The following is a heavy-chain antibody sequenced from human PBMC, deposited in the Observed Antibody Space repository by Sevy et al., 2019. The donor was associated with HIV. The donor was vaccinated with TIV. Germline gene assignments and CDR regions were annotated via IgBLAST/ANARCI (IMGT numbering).Heavy chain of an antibody. CDR2: LSSSSSYI. CDR3: ARSAYCTSTSCHPRTVSNYYYYMDV. V-gene: IGHV3-21*01. D-gene: IGHD2-2*01. Sequence: GGSLRLSCAASGFTFSSYSMNWVRQAPGKGLEWVSSLSSSSSYIYYADSVKGRFTISRDNAKNSLYLKMKSRRAEDTAVYYCARSAYCTSTSCHPRTVSNYYYYMDVWGKGTTVTVSS. J-gene: IGHJ6*03. CDR1: GFTFSSYS.